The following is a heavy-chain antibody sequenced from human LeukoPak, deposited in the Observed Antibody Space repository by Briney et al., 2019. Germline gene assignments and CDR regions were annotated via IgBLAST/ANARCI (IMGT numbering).Heavy chain of an antibody. CDR2: INHSGST. Sequence: SETLSLTCAVYGGSFSGYYWNWIRQPPGKGLEWIGEINHSGSTNYNPSLKSRVTISVDTSKNQFSLKLSSVTAADTAVYYCVSEGGDFDYWGQGTLVTVSS. D-gene: IGHD2-15*01. J-gene: IGHJ4*02. CDR3: VSEGGDFDY. CDR1: GGSFSGYY. V-gene: IGHV4-34*01.